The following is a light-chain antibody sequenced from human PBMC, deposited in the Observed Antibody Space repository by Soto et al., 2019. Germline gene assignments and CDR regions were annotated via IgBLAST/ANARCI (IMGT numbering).Light chain of an antibody. Sequence: EIVLTQSPATLSLSPGERATLSCRASQSVSSYLAWYQQKPGQAPRLLIYDASNRATGIPARFSGSGSGTDFTLPTSTPGAEDPVVYYCQPRRKWPLTAGGGTTVYIK. CDR3: QPRRKWPLT. CDR2: DAS. CDR1: QSVSSY. V-gene: IGKV3-11*01. J-gene: IGKJ4*02.